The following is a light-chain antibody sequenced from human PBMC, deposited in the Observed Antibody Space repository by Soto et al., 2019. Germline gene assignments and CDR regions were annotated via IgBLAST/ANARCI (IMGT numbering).Light chain of an antibody. CDR2: GAS. CDR1: QTVNSNY. J-gene: IGKJ2*01. CDR3: QQYGNSPFT. V-gene: IGKV3-20*01. Sequence: IVLTQSPGTLSLSPGERATLSCRASQTVNSNYLAWYQQKAGQAPRLLIYGASSRATGIPDRFSGSGSGTDFTLTISRLEPEDSAMYYCQQYGNSPFTFGLGTKLEIK.